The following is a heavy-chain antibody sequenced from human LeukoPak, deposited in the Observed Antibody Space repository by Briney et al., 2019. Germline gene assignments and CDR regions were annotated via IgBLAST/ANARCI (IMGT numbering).Heavy chain of an antibody. D-gene: IGHD6-13*01. Sequence: SETLSLTCAVYGGSFSGYYWSWIRQPPGKGLEWIGEINHSGSTNYNPSLKSRVTISVDTSKNQFSLKLSSVTAADTAVYYCARDKAGAAASWFDPWGQGTLVTVSS. CDR2: INHSGST. J-gene: IGHJ5*02. CDR1: GGSFSGYY. V-gene: IGHV4-34*01. CDR3: ARDKAGAAASWFDP.